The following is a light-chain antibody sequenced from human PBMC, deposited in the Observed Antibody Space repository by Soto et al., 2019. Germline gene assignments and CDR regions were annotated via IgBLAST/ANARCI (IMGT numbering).Light chain of an antibody. J-gene: IGKJ4*01. CDR2: SAY. CDR1: QSVAGDY. V-gene: IGKV3-20*01. Sequence: DTVLTQSPGTLSLSPGERATLSCRASQSVAGDYLGWYQQKPGQAPRLLIYSAYRRASGIPDKFSGSGSGTDFTLTISRLEPDDSAVYYCQQYGSSSATFGGGTKVEIK. CDR3: QQYGSSSAT.